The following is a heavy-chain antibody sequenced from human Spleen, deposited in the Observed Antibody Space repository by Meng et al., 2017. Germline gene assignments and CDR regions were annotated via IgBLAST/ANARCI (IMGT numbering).Heavy chain of an antibody. Sequence: QVPLQESGPGLVRPSETLSLTCTVSGGSVSSGNYYWSWVRQPPGKGLEWIGFIYHTGSTDCNPSLKRRVTISVDTSNNHFSLKLTSVTAADTAVYYCARSHGSGTYWYFDLWGRGTLVTVSS. J-gene: IGHJ2*01. CDR1: GGSVSSGNYY. V-gene: IGHV4-61*03. D-gene: IGHD3-10*01. CDR3: ARSHGSGTYWYFDL. CDR2: IYHTGST.